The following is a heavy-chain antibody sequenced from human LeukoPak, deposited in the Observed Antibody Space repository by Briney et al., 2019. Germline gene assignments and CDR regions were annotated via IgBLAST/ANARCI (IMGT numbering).Heavy chain of an antibody. CDR3: ARTLRFLEWLSYFDY. CDR1: GGSISSGGYY. CDR2: IYYSGST. J-gene: IGHJ4*02. V-gene: IGHV4-31*03. D-gene: IGHD3-3*01. Sequence: PSETLSLTSTVSGGSISSGGYYWSWIRQHPGKGLEWIGYIYYSGSTYYNPSLKSRVTISVDTSKNQFSLKLSSVTAADTAVYYCARTLRFLEWLSYFDYWGQGTLVTVSS.